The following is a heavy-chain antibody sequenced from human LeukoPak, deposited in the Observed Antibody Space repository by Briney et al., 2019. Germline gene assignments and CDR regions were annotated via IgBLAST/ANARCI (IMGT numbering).Heavy chain of an antibody. Sequence: SETLSLTCTVSGGSISSSRHYWGWIRQPPGKGLEWIENILYSGSTNYNPSLKSRVTISVDTSKNQFSLKLSSVTAADTADYYCVRRVAGSGYRDSWGQGTLVTVSS. D-gene: IGHD3-22*01. CDR1: GGSISSSRHY. CDR2: ILYSGST. V-gene: IGHV4-39*01. J-gene: IGHJ4*02. CDR3: VRRVAGSGYRDS.